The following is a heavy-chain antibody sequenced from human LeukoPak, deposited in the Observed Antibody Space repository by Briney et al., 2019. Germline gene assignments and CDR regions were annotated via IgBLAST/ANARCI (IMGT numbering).Heavy chain of an antibody. J-gene: IGHJ5*02. Sequence: SETLSLTCTVSGGSISSYYWSWIRQPPGKGLEWIGYIYYSGSTTYNSSLKSRVTISVDTSKNQFPLKLSSVTAADTAVYYCARTGDSGWYRWFDPWGQGTLVTVSS. CDR1: GGSISSYY. CDR2: IYYSGST. D-gene: IGHD6-19*01. CDR3: ARTGDSGWYRWFDP. V-gene: IGHV4-59*01.